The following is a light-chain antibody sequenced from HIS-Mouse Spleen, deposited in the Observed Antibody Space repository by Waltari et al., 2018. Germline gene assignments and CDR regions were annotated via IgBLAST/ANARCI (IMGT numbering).Light chain of an antibody. CDR3: QTWGTGILVV. CDR2: LKSDGSH. V-gene: IGLV4-69*01. J-gene: IGLJ2*01. CDR1: SWHSSYA. Sequence: QLVLTQSPSASASLGASVKLTCTLSSWHSSYAIAWHQQQPEKGPRYLMKLKSDGSHSKGDGIPDRFSGSSSGAERYLTISSLQSEDEADYYCQTWGTGILVVFGGGTKLTVL.